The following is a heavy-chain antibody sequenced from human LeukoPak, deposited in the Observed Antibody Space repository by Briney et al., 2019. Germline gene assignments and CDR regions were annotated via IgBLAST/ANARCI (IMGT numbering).Heavy chain of an antibody. D-gene: IGHD3-3*01. V-gene: IGHV1-18*01. CDR1: GYTSTSYG. Sequence: ASVNVSCKASGYTSTSYGISWVRQAPGQGLEWMGWISAYNGNTNYAQKLQGRATLTTDISTSTPYMDVSIRRSDDTAVYYCARMVTIFGVVIAKNYYYMDVWGTGTTVTVSS. J-gene: IGHJ6*03. CDR2: ISAYNGNT. CDR3: ARMVTIFGVVIAKNYYYMDV.